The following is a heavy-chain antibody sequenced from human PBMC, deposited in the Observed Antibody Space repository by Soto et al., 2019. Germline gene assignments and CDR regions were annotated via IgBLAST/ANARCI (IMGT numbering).Heavy chain of an antibody. D-gene: IGHD6-19*01. CDR1: GFTFDDDA. V-gene: IGHV3-9*01. CDR3: AKEVAGTLRTTIDY. J-gene: IGHJ4*02. CDR2: ISWNSGSI. Sequence: EVQLVESGGGLVQPGRSLRLSCAASGFTFDDDAMHWVRQAPGKGLEWVSGISWNSGSIGYADSVKGRFTISRDNAKHSLYLQMNSLRAEDTALYYCAKEVAGTLRTTIDYWGPGTLVTVSS.